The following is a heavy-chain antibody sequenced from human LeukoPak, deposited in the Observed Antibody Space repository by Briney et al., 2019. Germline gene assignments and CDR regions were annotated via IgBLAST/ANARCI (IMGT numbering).Heavy chain of an antibody. CDR2: IIPILGIA. D-gene: IGHD2-15*01. Sequence: SVKVSCKASGGTFSSYTISWVRQDPGQGLEWMGRIIPILGIANYAQKFQGRVTITADKSTSTAYMELSSLRSEDTAVYYCARDRVGVYCSGGSCYQLGAFDIWGQGTMVTVSS. J-gene: IGHJ3*02. CDR1: GGTFSSYT. V-gene: IGHV1-69*04. CDR3: ARDRVGVYCSGGSCYQLGAFDI.